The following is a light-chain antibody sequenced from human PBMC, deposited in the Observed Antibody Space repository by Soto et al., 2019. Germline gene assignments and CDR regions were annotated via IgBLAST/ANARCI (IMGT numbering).Light chain of an antibody. V-gene: IGKV3-15*01. J-gene: IGKJ1*01. CDR3: QQYNNWPQT. CDR2: GAS. CDR1: QSVSSN. Sequence: ETVLTQSPVTLSVSPGERATLSCRASQSVSSNLAWYHQKPGQAPRLLIYGASTRATGIPARFSGSGSGTEFTLTISSLQSEDFAFYFCQQYNNWPQTFGQGTKVDI.